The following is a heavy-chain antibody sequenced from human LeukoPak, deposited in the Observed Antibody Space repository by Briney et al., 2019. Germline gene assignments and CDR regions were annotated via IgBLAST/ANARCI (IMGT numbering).Heavy chain of an antibody. CDR3: ARVKGPDFWSGYYMNQYDAFDI. D-gene: IGHD3-3*01. J-gene: IGHJ3*02. CDR2: IYYSGST. V-gene: IGHV4-61*01. CDR1: GGSISSSNYY. Sequence: SETLSLTCTVSGGSISSSNYYWSWIRQPPGKGLEWIGYIYYSGSTNYNPSLKSRVTISVDTSKNQFSLKLSSVTAADTAVYYCARVKGPDFWSGYYMNQYDAFDIWGQGTMVTVSS.